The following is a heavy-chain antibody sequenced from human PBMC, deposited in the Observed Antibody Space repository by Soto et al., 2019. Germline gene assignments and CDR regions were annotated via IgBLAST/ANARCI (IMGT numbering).Heavy chain of an antibody. V-gene: IGHV1-69*02. CDR2: IIPILGIA. CDR1: GGTFSSYT. J-gene: IGHJ4*02. Sequence: SVKVSCKASGGTFSSYTISWVRQAPGQGLEWMGRIIPILGIANYAQKFQGRVTITADKSTSTAYMELSSLRSEDTAVYYCARVVGATKSPTDFSGQATLVTVSS. CDR3: ARVVGATKSPTDF. D-gene: IGHD1-26*01.